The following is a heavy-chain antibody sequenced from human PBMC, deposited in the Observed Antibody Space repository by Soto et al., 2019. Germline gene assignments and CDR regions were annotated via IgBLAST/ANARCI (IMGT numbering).Heavy chain of an antibody. CDR2: IIPIFGTA. CDR3: ARESKGYSSSSAGDAFDI. Sequence: QVQLVQSGAKVKKPGSSVKVSCKASGGTFSSYAISWVREAPGQGLEWMGGIIPIFGTANYAQKFQGRVTITADESTSTAYMELSSLRSEDTAVYYCARESKGYSSSSAGDAFDIWGQGTMVTVSS. J-gene: IGHJ3*02. D-gene: IGHD6-6*01. CDR1: GGTFSSYA. V-gene: IGHV1-69*01.